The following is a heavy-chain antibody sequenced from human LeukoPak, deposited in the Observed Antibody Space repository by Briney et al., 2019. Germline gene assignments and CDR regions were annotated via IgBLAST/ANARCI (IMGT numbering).Heavy chain of an antibody. V-gene: IGHV1-18*01. CDR3: AGGAYCGGDCSSSDSFDI. Sequence: ASVKVSCKAFGYTFINYGVSWVRQAPGQGLEWMGWISAYNGNTNYAQNLQGRVTMSTDTPTNTAYLELRTLTSDDTAVYYCAGGAYCGGDCSSSDSFDIWGQGTMVSVSS. CDR1: GYTFINYG. J-gene: IGHJ3*02. CDR2: ISAYNGNT. D-gene: IGHD2-21*02.